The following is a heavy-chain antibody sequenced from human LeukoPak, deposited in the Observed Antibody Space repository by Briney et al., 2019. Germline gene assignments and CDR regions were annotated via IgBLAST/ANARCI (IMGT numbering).Heavy chain of an antibody. CDR3: ARAGITMVRGVIEGDAFDI. D-gene: IGHD3-10*01. CDR2: MNPNSGNT. V-gene: IGHV1-8*01. Sequence: ASVKVSCKASGCTFTSYDINWVRQATGQGLEWMGWMNPNSGNTGYAQKFQGRVTMTRSTSISTAYMELSSLRSEDTAVYYCARAGITMVRGVIEGDAFDIWGQGTMVTVSS. J-gene: IGHJ3*02. CDR1: GCTFTSYD.